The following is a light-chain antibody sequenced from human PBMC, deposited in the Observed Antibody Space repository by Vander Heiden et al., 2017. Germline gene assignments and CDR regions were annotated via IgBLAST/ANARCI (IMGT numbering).Light chain of an antibody. CDR2: DAS. CDR1: QDISNY. V-gene: IGKV1-33*01. CDR3: QQYDNLPRT. J-gene: IGKJ1*01. Sequence: DIQMTQSPSSLSASVGDRLPITSQASQDISNYLNWYQQKPGKAPKLLIYDASNLETGVPSRFSGSGSGTDFTFTISSLQPEDFATYYCQQYDNLPRTFGQGTKVEIK.